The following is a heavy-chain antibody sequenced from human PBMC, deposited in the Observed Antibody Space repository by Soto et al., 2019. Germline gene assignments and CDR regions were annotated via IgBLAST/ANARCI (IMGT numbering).Heavy chain of an antibody. V-gene: IGHV3-30*18. CDR1: GFTFSRYG. J-gene: IGHJ6*02. Sequence: PGGSLRLSCAASGFTFSRYGVHWVRQAPGKGLEWVTVISYDGSDKYYADSVKGRFTISRDNSKNTLYLQMNSLRVEDTAIYYCAKGQIVAIGRGYYGMDVWGQGTTVTVSS. CDR3: AKGQIVAIGRGYYGMDV. CDR2: ISYDGSDK. D-gene: IGHD5-12*01.